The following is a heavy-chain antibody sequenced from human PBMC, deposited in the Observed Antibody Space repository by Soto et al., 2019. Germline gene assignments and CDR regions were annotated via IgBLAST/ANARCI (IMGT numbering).Heavy chain of an antibody. D-gene: IGHD6-19*01. Sequence: SLRLSCAASGFSFSDYYMSWIRQAPGKGLEWVSYISSSGSTIYYADSVKGRFTISRDNAKNSLYLQMNSLRAEDTAVYYCARDSSGWYYFDYWGQGTLVTVSS. J-gene: IGHJ4*02. CDR1: GFSFSDYY. CDR2: ISSSGSTI. CDR3: ARDSSGWYYFDY. V-gene: IGHV3-11*01.